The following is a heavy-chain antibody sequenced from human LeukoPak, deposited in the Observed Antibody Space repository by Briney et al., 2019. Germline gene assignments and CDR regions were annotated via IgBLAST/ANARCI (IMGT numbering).Heavy chain of an antibody. CDR3: ARLKIGNFDY. CDR1: GGSISSSSYY. D-gene: IGHD1-26*01. J-gene: IGHJ4*02. V-gene: IGHV4-39*01. Sequence: SATLSLTCTVSGGSISSSSYYWGWIRQPPGKGLERIGSIYYSGSTYYNPSLKSRVTISVDTSKNQFSLKLSSVTAADTAVYYCARLKIGNFDYWGQGTLVTVSS. CDR2: IYYSGST.